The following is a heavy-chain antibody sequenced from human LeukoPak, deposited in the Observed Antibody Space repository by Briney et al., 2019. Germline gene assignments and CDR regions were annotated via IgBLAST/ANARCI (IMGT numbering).Heavy chain of an antibody. D-gene: IGHD6-6*01. V-gene: IGHV3-7*01. CDR3: ARATFDDLSSSGEWMGDY. J-gene: IGHJ4*02. CDR1: GFTFSTYW. CDR2: IKKDGSQK. Sequence: GGSLRLSYAASGFTFSTYWMSWVRQAPGKGLEWVANIKKDGSQKYYVDSVKGRFTISRDNAKYSLYLQMNSLRAEETAVYYWARATFDDLSSSGEWMGDYWGQGTLVTVSS.